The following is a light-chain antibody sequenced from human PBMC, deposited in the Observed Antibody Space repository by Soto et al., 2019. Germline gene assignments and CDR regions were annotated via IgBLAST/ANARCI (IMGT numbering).Light chain of an antibody. J-gene: IGLJ1*01. V-gene: IGLV2-14*03. Sequence: QSALTQPASVSGSPGQSITISCTGTRSDVGAYNYVSWYQQHPGKAPKLMTYDVSNRPSGVSNRFSGSKSGNTASLTISGLQGEDEADYYCNSFTSSSTYVFGTGTKLTVL. CDR1: RSDVGAYNY. CDR2: DVS. CDR3: NSFTSSSTYV.